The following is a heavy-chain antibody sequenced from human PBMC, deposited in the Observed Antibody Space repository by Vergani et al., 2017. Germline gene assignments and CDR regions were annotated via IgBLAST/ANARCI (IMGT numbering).Heavy chain of an antibody. Sequence: QVQLVESGGGVVQPGRSLRLSCAASGFTFSSYGMHWVRQAPGKGLEWVAVIWYDGSNKYYADSVKGRFTISRDNSKNTLYLQMNSLGAEDTAVYYCARDSRAGLRPYTYYFDYWGQGTLVTVSS. D-gene: IGHD5-12*01. V-gene: IGHV3-33*01. CDR2: IWYDGSNK. CDR3: ARDSRAGLRPYTYYFDY. J-gene: IGHJ4*02. CDR1: GFTFSSYG.